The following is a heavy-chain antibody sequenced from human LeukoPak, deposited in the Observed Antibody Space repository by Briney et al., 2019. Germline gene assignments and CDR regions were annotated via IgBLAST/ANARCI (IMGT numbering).Heavy chain of an antibody. J-gene: IGHJ4*02. CDR3: ARMSSGYDLYYFDY. CDR1: GGSISSSTYY. CDR2: IYYSGST. V-gene: IGHV4-61*01. D-gene: IGHD5-12*01. Sequence: SETLSLTCTVSGGSISSSTYYWSWIRQPPGKGLEWIGYIYYSGSTNYNPSLKSRVTISVDTSKNQFSLKLSSVTAADTAVYYCARMSSGYDLYYFDYWGQGTPVTVSS.